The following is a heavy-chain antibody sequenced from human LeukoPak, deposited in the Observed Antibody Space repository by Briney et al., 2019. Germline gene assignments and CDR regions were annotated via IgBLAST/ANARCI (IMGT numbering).Heavy chain of an antibody. CDR2: ISSNGGST. CDR3: ARDAVGAGGFDY. J-gene: IGHJ4*02. D-gene: IGHD1-26*01. V-gene: IGHV3-64*01. Sequence: GGSLRLSCAASGFTFSSYAMHWVRQAPGKGLEYISAISSNGGSTYYANSVKGRFTISRDNSKNTLYLQMGSLRAEDMAVYYCARDAVGAGGFDYWGQGTLVTVSS. CDR1: GFTFSSYA.